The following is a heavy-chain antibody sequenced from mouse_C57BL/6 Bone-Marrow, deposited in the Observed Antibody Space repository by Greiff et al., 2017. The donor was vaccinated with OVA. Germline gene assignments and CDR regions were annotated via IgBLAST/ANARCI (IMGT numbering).Heavy chain of an antibody. CDR1: GFNIKDDY. CDR3: TLHRFAY. Sequence: EVQLVESGAELVRPGASVKLSCTASGFNIKDDYMHWVKQRPEQGLEWIGWIDPENGDTEYASKFQGKATITADTSSNTAYLQLSSLTSEDTAVYYCTLHRFAYWGQGTLVTVSA. J-gene: IGHJ3*01. CDR2: IDPENGDT. V-gene: IGHV14-4*01.